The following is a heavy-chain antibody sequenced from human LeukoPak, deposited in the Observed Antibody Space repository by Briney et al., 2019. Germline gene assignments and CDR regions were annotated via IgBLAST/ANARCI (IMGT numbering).Heavy chain of an antibody. J-gene: IGHJ3*02. CDR3: AKAGHVLLWFGESLFGAFDI. D-gene: IGHD3-10*01. CDR1: GFTFSSYA. CDR2: ISGSGGST. Sequence: PGGSLRLSCVASGFTFSSYAMSWVRPAPGKGLEWVSAISGSGGSTYYADSVKGRFTISRDNSKNTLYLQMNSLRAEDTAVYYCAKAGHVLLWFGESLFGAFDIWGQGTMVTVSS. V-gene: IGHV3-23*01.